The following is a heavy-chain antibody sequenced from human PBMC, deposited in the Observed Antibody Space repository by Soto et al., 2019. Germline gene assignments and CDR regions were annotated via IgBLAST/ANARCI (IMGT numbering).Heavy chain of an antibody. CDR3: AKSRYSDSSGDFYDY. CDR2: IGGSGRTT. CDR1: AFTFNNYA. Sequence: SGGSLRLSCAASAFTFNNYAMSWVRQAPGKGLEWVSGIGGSGRTTYYADSVKGRFTISRDNSNNTLFLQMNSPRAEDTAVYYCAKSRYSDSSGDFYDYWGQGTLVTVSS. V-gene: IGHV3-23*01. D-gene: IGHD3-22*01. J-gene: IGHJ4*02.